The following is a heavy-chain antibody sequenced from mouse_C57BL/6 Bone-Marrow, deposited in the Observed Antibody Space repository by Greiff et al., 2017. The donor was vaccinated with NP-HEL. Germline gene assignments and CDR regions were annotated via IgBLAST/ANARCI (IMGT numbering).Heavy chain of an antibody. CDR1: GFTFSSYG. CDR3: ARHMWGRYWYFDV. CDR2: ISSGGSYT. Sequence: EVQLQESGGDLVKPGGSLKLSCAASGFTFSSYGMSWVRQTPDKRLEWVATISSGGSYTDYPDSVKGRFTISRDNAKNTLYLQMSSLKSEDTAMYYCARHMWGRYWYFDVWGTGTTVTVSS. V-gene: IGHV5-6*01. J-gene: IGHJ1*03.